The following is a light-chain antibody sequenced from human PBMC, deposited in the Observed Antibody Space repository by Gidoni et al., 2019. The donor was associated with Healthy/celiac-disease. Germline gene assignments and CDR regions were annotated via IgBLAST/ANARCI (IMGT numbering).Light chain of an antibody. J-gene: IGLJ3*02. CDR1: SSDVGGYNY. CDR3: SSYTSSSL. CDR2: DVS. V-gene: IGLV2-14*03. Sequence: QSALTPPASVSGSPGQSITISCTGTSSDVGGYNYVSWYQQHPGKAPKLMIYDVSNRPSGVSNRFSGSKSGNTASLTISGLQAEDEADYYCSSYTSSSLFGGGTKLTVL.